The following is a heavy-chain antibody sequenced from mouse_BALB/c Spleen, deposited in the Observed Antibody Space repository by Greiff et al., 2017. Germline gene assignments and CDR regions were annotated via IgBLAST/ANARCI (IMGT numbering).Heavy chain of an antibody. V-gene: IGHV1-7*01. J-gene: IGHJ3*01. Sequence: QVQLQQSGAELAKPGASVKMSCKASGYTFTSYWMHWVKQRPGQGLEWIGYINPSTGYTEYNQKFKDKATLTADKSSSTAYMQLSSLTSEDSAVYYCARSPFHYYGSSYLAYWGQGTLVTVSA. CDR3: ARSPFHYYGSSYLAY. D-gene: IGHD1-1*01. CDR1: GYTFTSYW. CDR2: INPSTGYT.